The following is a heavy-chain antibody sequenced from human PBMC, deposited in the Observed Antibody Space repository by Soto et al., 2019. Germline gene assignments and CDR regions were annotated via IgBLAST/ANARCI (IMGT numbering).Heavy chain of an antibody. J-gene: IGHJ4*02. CDR3: AKDPTSYDSSAQFDS. V-gene: IGHV3-23*01. Sequence: GGSLRHSCAACGVSFSIYAMNWVRQAPGKGLEWVSGISGGGGSTYYADSVKGRFTISRDNSKNTLYLQMNSLRVEDTAVYYCAKDPTSYDSSAQFDSWGQGTLVTVSS. D-gene: IGHD3-22*01. CDR1: GVSFSIYA. CDR2: ISGGGGST.